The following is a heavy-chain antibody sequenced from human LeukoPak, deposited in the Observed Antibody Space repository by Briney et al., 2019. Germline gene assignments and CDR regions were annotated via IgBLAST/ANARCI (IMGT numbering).Heavy chain of an antibody. CDR1: GDSFSKSSYY. J-gene: IGHJ6*03. CDR3: ARHLDITIFAAVTAPYMDV. Sequence: SETLSLTCTVSGDSFSKSSYYWGWIRQPPGKGLEWIGDVYYSGSTYYNPSLKSRVTISLDTSNNQFSLKLNSVTAADTAVYYCARHLDITIFAAVTAPYMDVSSKGTTVTVSS. V-gene: IGHV4-39*01. D-gene: IGHD3-3*01. CDR2: VYYSGST.